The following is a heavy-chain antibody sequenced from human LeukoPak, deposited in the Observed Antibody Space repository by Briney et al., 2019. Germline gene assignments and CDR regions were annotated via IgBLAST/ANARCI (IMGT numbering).Heavy chain of an antibody. CDR3: AREVPYDSRRYYQPFDY. Sequence: GASGNVSCKAAGYTFTSYGISWVRQAPGQVLEWMGWIIAYNGNTNYAQKLQGRVTMTTDTSTSTAYMELRSLRSDDTAVYYCAREVPYDSRRYYQPFDYWGQGTLVTVSS. CDR1: GYTFTSYG. J-gene: IGHJ4*02. V-gene: IGHV1-18*01. D-gene: IGHD3-22*01. CDR2: IIAYNGNT.